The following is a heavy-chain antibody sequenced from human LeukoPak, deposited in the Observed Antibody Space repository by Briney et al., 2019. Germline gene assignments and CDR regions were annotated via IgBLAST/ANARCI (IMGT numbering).Heavy chain of an antibody. J-gene: IGHJ5*02. Sequence: PSETLSLTCAVYGGSFSGYYWSWIRQPPGKGLEWIGEINHSGSTNYNPSLKSRVTISVDTSKNQFSLKLSSVTAADTAVYYCARDKWPRAYYDILTGYYNWFDPWGQGTLVTVSS. CDR1: GGSFSGYY. V-gene: IGHV4-34*01. CDR3: ARDKWPRAYYDILTGYYNWFDP. D-gene: IGHD3-9*01. CDR2: INHSGST.